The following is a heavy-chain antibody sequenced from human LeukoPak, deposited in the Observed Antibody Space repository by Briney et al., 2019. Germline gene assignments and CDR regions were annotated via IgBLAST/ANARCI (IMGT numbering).Heavy chain of an antibody. CDR1: GFTFSSYA. J-gene: IGHJ4*02. CDR3: ARRNCSGGSCYFDY. Sequence: PGGSLRLSCAASGFTFSSYAMSWVRQAPGKGLEWVSSISSSSSYIYYADSVKGRFTISRDNAKNSLYLQMNSLRAEDTAVYYCARRNCSGGSCYFDYWGQGTLVTVSS. D-gene: IGHD2-15*01. CDR2: ISSSSSYI. V-gene: IGHV3-21*01.